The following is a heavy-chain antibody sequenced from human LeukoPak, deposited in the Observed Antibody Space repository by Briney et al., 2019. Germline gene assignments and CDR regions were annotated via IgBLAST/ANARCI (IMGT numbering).Heavy chain of an antibody. J-gene: IGHJ6*02. CDR1: GFTFSSYG. Sequence: PGGSLRLSCAASGFTFSSYGMHWVRQAPGKGLEWVAVISYDGSNKYYADSVKGRFTISRDNSKNTLYLQMNSLRAEDTAVYYCAKADNGYYYYGMDVWGQGTTVTVSS. CDR2: ISYDGSNK. D-gene: IGHD2-8*01. V-gene: IGHV3-30*18. CDR3: AKADNGYYYYGMDV.